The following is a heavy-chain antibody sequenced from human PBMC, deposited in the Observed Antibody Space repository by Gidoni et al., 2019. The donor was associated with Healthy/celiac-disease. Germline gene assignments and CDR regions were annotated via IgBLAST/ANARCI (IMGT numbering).Heavy chain of an antibody. CDR1: GGSFSGYY. CDR3: ARDKSSYDSSGIQP. Sequence: QVQLQQWGAGLLKPSETLSLTCAVSGGSFSGYYWSWIRQPPGKGLEWIGEINHSGSTNYNPSLKSRVTIAVDTSKNQFSLKLSSVTAADTAVYYCARDKSSYDSSGIQPWGQGTLVTVSS. J-gene: IGHJ5*02. D-gene: IGHD3-22*01. V-gene: IGHV4-34*01. CDR2: INHSGST.